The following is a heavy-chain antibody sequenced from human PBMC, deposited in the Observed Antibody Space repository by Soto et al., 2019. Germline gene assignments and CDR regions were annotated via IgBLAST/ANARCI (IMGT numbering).Heavy chain of an antibody. CDR2: ITGSGGSA. CDR3: AKALLGTYYYDSSGYFTPNWFDP. V-gene: IGHV3-23*01. D-gene: IGHD3-22*01. J-gene: IGHJ5*02. Sequence: PGGSLRLSCAASGSTFSSYAMSWVRQAPGKGLEWVSGITGSGGSAYYADSVKGRFTISRDNSKNTLYLQMNSLRAEDTAVYYCAKALLGTYYYDSSGYFTPNWFDPWGQGTLVTVSS. CDR1: GSTFSSYA.